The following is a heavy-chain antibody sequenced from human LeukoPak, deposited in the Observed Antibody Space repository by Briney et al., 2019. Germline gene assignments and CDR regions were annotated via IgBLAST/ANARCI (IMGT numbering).Heavy chain of an antibody. CDR2: IYHSGST. CDR1: GGSISSGGYS. CDR3: ARGVALYDFWSGYGYYFDY. V-gene: IGHV4-30-2*01. D-gene: IGHD3-3*01. Sequence: PSETLSLTCAVSGGSISSGGYSWSWIRQPPGKGLEWIGYIYHSGSTYYNPSLKSRVTISVDRSKNQFSLKLSSVTAADTAVYYCARGVALYDFWSGYGYYFDYWGQGTLVTVSS. J-gene: IGHJ4*02.